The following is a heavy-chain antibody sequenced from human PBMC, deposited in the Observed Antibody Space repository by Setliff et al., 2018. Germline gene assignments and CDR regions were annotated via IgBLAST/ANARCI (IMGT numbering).Heavy chain of an antibody. J-gene: IGHJ5*02. V-gene: IGHV5-51*01. CDR1: GYSFTNYW. D-gene: IGHD4-17*01. CDR2: IYPGDLDT. CDR3: ARQGDYDGVEP. Sequence: LGESLKISCKGSGYSFTNYWIGWVRQMPGKGLEWMGIIYPGDLDTRYNPSFQGHISISVDKSISTAYLKGNRLKASDTAMYYCARQGDYDGVEPWGQGTLVTVSS.